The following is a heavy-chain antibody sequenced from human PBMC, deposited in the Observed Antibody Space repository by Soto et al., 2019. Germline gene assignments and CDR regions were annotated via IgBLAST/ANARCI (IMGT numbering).Heavy chain of an antibody. CDR2: IYYSGST. D-gene: IGHD6-13*01. V-gene: IGHV4-61*01. CDR3: ARDPRIAAAGYYYYYGMDV. Sequence: PSETLSLTCTVSGGSVSSGSYYWSWIRQPPGKGLEWIGYIYYSGSTNYNRSLKSRVTISVYTSKNQFSLKLSSVTAADTAVYYCARDPRIAAAGYYYYYGMDVWGQGTTVTVSS. CDR1: GGSVSSGSYY. J-gene: IGHJ6*02.